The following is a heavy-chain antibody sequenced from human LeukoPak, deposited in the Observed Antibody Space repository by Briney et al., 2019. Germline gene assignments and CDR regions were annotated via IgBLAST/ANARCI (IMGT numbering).Heavy chain of an antibody. Sequence: GGSLRLSCAASGLTFSSAWMSWVRQVPGKGLEWVSGISGSGGSTYYADSVKGRFTISRDNSKNTLFLQMNSLRAEDTAVYYCAKVREAITMARGGGDYWGQGTLVTVSS. J-gene: IGHJ4*02. CDR1: GLTFSSAW. CDR2: ISGSGGST. D-gene: IGHD3-10*01. V-gene: IGHV3-23*01. CDR3: AKVREAITMARGGGDY.